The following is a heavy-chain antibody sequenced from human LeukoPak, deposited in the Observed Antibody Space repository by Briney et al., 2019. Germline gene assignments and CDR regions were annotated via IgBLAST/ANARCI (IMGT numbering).Heavy chain of an antibody. V-gene: IGHV4-39*02. CDR3: AREMGAVTAHGIDV. Sequence: PSETLSLTCIVSGGSISSISSNNYHWGWIRQPPGKGLEWIGSIYYSGSTYYNPSLKSRVTISVDTSKNQFSLKLSSVTAADTALYYCAREMGAVTAHGIDVWGQGTTVTVSS. D-gene: IGHD3-16*01. CDR2: IYYSGST. J-gene: IGHJ6*02. CDR1: GGSISSISSNNYH.